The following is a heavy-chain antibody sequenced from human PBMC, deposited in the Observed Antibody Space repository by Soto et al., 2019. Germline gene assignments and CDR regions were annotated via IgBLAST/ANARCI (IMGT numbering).Heavy chain of an antibody. Sequence: QVQLHQWGAGLVKPSETLSLTCAVCGGSFTANYWAWVLPPPRKGREWMGDVYHNRNTNSNPSLKSRVTVSAHTSKNQSSLRLTSVTAADTAVYFCASARWDFWGQGTLVTVSS. CDR1: GGSFTANY. CDR3: ASARWDF. V-gene: IGHV4-34*01. J-gene: IGHJ4*02. D-gene: IGHD6-13*01. CDR2: VYHNRNT.